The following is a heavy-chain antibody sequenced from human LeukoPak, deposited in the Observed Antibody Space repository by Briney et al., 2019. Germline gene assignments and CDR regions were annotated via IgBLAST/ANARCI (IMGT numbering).Heavy chain of an antibody. CDR1: GYTFTNYW. Sequence: GESLKISCQGSGYTFTNYWIGWVRQMPGKGLEWMGSINPGDSETKYSPPFQGQVTVSADKSINTAYLQWSSLKASDTAMYYCARPGYRSRYFDYWGHGALGTVSS. CDR3: ARPGYRSRYFDY. J-gene: IGHJ4*01. CDR2: INPGDSET. D-gene: IGHD6-19*01. V-gene: IGHV5-51*01.